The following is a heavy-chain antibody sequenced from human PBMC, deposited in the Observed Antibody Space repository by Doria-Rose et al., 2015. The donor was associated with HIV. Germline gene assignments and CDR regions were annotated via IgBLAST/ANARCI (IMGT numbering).Heavy chain of an antibody. CDR3: ARIKSSRWYHKYYFDF. CDR2: IFSDDAR. Sequence: QVTLKESGPVLVKPTKTLTLTCTVSGVSLSSPGMGVSWIRQPPGKALEWLSNIFSDDARSYKTSLKSRLTISRGTSKSQVVLTMTDMDPVDTATYYCARIKSSRWYHKYYFDFWGQGTPVIVSA. V-gene: IGHV2-26*01. J-gene: IGHJ4*02. D-gene: IGHD6-13*01. CDR1: GVSLSSPGMG.